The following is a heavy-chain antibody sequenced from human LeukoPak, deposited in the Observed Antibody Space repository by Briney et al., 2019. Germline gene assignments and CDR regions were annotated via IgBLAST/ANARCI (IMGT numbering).Heavy chain of an antibody. D-gene: IGHD2-2*02. CDR3: AGSPDIVVVPAAIRWGSGFDP. J-gene: IGHJ5*02. V-gene: IGHV1-69*05. Sequence: ASVKVSCKASGGTFSSYAISWVRQAPGQGLEWMGGNIPIFGTANYAQKFQGRVTITTDESTSTAYMEPSSLRCEDTAVYYCAGSPDIVVVPAAIRWGSGFDPWGQGTLVTVSS. CDR1: GGTFSSYA. CDR2: NIPIFGTA.